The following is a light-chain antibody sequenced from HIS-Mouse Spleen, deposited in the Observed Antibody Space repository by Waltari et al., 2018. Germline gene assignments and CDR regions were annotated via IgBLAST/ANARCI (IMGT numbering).Light chain of an antibody. V-gene: IGLV3-1*01. CDR3: QAWDSSVV. CDR2: QDS. Sequence: SYELTQPPPASVYPGQTASITCSGDKLGEKYACWYQQTPGQSPVLVIYQDSKRPSGSPERFSGSNSGNTATLTISGTQAMDEADYYCQAWDSSVVFGGGTKLTVL. CDR1: KLGEKY. J-gene: IGLJ2*01.